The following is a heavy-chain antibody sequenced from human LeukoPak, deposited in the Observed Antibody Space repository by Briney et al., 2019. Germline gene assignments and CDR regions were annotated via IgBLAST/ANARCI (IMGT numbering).Heavy chain of an antibody. D-gene: IGHD5-24*01. Sequence: VASVKVSCKASGGTFSSYAISWVRRAPGQGLEWMGWMNPNSGNTGYAQKFQGRVTMTRNTSISTAYMELSSLRSEDTAVYYCARASRRVTRDGYNYHYYFDYWGQGTLVTVSS. J-gene: IGHJ4*02. CDR1: GGTFSSYA. V-gene: IGHV1-8*02. CDR2: MNPNSGNT. CDR3: ARASRRVTRDGYNYHYYFDY.